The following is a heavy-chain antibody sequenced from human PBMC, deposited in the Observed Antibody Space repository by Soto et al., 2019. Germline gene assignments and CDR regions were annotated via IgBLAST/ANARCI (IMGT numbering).Heavy chain of an antibody. CDR3: ARAGDYYDSSGYYHY. CDR1: GYTFISYY. V-gene: IGHV1-46*01. CDR2: INPSGGST. J-gene: IGHJ4*02. D-gene: IGHD3-22*01. Sequence: ASVKVSCKASGYTFISYYMHWVRQAPGQGLEWMGIINPSGGSTSYAQKFQGRVTMTRDTSTSTVYMELSSLRFEDTAVYYCARAGDYYDSSGYYHYSGQATLVSVSS.